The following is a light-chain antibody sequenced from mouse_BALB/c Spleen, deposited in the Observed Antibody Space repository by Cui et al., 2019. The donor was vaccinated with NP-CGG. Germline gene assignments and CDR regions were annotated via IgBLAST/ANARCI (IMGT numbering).Light chain of an antibody. Sequence: QAVVTQESALTTSPGETVTLTCRSNTGAVTTINYANWVQEKPDHLFTGLIGGTNNRAPGVHARFSGSLIGDKAALTITGAQTEDEAIYFCALWYSNHWVFGGGTKLTVL. J-gene: IGLJ1*01. CDR1: TGAVTTINY. CDR2: GTN. V-gene: IGLV1*01. CDR3: ALWYSNHWV.